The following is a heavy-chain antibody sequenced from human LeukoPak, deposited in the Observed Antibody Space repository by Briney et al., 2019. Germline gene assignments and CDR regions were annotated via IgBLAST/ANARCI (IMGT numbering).Heavy chain of an antibody. V-gene: IGHV3-21*01. CDR2: ISSSSSYI. Sequence: GGSLRLSCAASGFTFSSYSMNWVRQAPGKGLEWVSSISSSSSYIYYADSVKGRFTISRDNAKNSLYLQMNSLRAEDTAVYYCARDRGGYDILTGYYYYYYDMDVWGKGTTVTVSS. CDR1: GFTFSSYS. J-gene: IGHJ6*04. D-gene: IGHD3-9*01. CDR3: ARDRGGYDILTGYYYYYYDMDV.